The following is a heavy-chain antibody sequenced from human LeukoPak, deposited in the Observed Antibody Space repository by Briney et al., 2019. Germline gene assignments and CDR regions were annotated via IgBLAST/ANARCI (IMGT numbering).Heavy chain of an antibody. J-gene: IGHJ4*02. Sequence: GGSLRLSCTASGFTFSNYWMSWVRQAPGKGLEWVSAISGSGGSTYYADSVKGRFTISRDNSKNTLYLQMNSLRAEDTPVYYCTKDRGYCSSTSCYADYWGQGTLVTVSS. CDR1: GFTFSNYW. CDR3: TKDRGYCSSTSCYADY. V-gene: IGHV3-23*01. D-gene: IGHD2-2*01. CDR2: ISGSGGST.